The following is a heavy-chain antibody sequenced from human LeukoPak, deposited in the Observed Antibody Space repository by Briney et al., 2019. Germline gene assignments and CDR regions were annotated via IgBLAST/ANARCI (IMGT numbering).Heavy chain of an antibody. CDR3: ARDCRDDYGDFRS. Sequence: ASVKVSCKASGGTFSGYAISWVRQAPGQGLEWMGGIIPIFGTANYAQKFQGRVTITADESTSTAYMELSSLRSEDTAVYYCARDCRDDYGDFRSWGQGTLVTVSS. J-gene: IGHJ1*01. CDR2: IIPIFGTA. CDR1: GGTFSGYA. D-gene: IGHD4-17*01. V-gene: IGHV1-69*13.